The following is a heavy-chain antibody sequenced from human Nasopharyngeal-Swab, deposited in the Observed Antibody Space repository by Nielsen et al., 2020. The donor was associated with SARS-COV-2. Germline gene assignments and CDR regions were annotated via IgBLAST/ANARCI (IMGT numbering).Heavy chain of an antibody. D-gene: IGHD1-20*01. V-gene: IGHV4-59*05. CDR2: IYYSGST. CDR3: ARHSWNLFDY. CDR1: GGSISSYY. J-gene: IGHJ4*02. Sequence: SETLSLTCTVSGGSISSYYWSWIRQPPGKGLEWIGSIYYSGSTYYNPSLKSRVTISVDTSMNQFSLKLSSVTAADTAVYYCARHSWNLFDYWGQGTLVTVSS.